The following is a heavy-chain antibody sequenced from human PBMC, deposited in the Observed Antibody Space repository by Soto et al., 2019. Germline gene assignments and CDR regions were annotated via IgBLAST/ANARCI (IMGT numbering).Heavy chain of an antibody. Sequence: SVKVSCKASGGTFSSYAISWVRQAPGQGLEWMGGIIPIFGTANYAQKFQGRVTITADESTSTAYMELSSLRSEDTAVYYCALYCSGGSCYPGSRDYWGQGTLVTVSS. V-gene: IGHV1-69*13. D-gene: IGHD2-15*01. CDR2: IIPIFGTA. CDR3: ALYCSGGSCYPGSRDY. J-gene: IGHJ4*02. CDR1: GGTFSSYA.